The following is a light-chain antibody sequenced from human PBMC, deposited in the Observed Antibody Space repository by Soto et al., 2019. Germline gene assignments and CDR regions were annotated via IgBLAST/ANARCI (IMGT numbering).Light chain of an antibody. V-gene: IGKV3-20*01. CDR1: QSVSSNY. CDR2: GAS. J-gene: IGKJ1*01. Sequence: DIVLTQSPGTLSLSPGERATLSCRASQSVSSNYLAWYQQNPGQAPRLLIHGASSRATGIPDRFSGSGSGTDFTLTISRLEPEEFAVYYCQQYGRSPTTFGQGTKVDIK. CDR3: QQYGRSPTT.